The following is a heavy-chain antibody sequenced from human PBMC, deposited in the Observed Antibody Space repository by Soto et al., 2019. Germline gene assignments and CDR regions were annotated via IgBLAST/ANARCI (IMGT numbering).Heavy chain of an antibody. D-gene: IGHD3-22*01. V-gene: IGHV1-2*04. J-gene: IGHJ4*02. CDR1: GYTFTDSY. CDR3: AREAAANYYDHSARFDS. CDR2: INPGSGDT. Sequence: ASVKVSCKASGYTFTDSYIHWVRQAPGQGLEWMGWINPGSGDTSYAQKFQGWVTMTRDTSISTAYMELSRLRSDGTAVFYCAREAAANYYDHSARFDSWGQGTLVTVSS.